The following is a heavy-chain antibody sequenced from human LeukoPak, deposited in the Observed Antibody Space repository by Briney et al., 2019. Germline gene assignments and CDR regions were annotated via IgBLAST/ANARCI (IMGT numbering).Heavy chain of an antibody. CDR3: ARAPSSGYSLWSDY. D-gene: IGHD3-22*01. J-gene: IGHJ4*02. CDR1: GYTFTSYG. V-gene: IGHV1-18*01. Sequence: ASVKVSCKASGYTFTSYGISWVRQPPGQGLEWMGWISAYNGNTNYAQWLQGRVTMTTDTSTSTAYMELRSLKSDDTAVYYCARAPSSGYSLWSDYWGQGTLVTVSS. CDR2: ISAYNGNT.